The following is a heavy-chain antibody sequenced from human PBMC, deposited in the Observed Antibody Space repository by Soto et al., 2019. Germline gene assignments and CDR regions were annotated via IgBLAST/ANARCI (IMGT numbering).Heavy chain of an antibody. J-gene: IGHJ3*02. CDR3: AKDLGHGGRGAFDI. D-gene: IGHD7-27*01. Sequence: QVQLVESGGGVVQPGRSLRLSCAASGFTFSSYGMHWVRQAPGKGLEWVAVISYDGSNKYYADSVKGRFTISRDNFKNTLYLQMNSLRAEVTAVYYCAKDLGHGGRGAFDIWGQGKMVTVSS. CDR1: GFTFSSYG. CDR2: ISYDGSNK. V-gene: IGHV3-30*18.